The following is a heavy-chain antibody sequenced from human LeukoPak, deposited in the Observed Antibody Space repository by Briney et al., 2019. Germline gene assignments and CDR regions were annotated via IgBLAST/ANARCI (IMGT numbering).Heavy chain of an antibody. CDR2: ISGSGSST. CDR1: GFTFSSYG. J-gene: IGHJ4*02. Sequence: GGSLRLSCAASGFTFSSYGMSWVRQTPGKGLEWVSAISGSGSSTYYADSVKGRFTISRDNSKNTLYLQVNSLRAEDTAVYHCAKDRVGAMFYFDYWGQGTLVTVCS. D-gene: IGHD1-26*01. V-gene: IGHV3-23*01. CDR3: AKDRVGAMFYFDY.